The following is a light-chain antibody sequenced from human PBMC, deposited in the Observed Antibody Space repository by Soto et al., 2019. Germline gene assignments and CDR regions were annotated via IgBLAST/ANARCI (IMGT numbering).Light chain of an antibody. CDR3: SSKSRDF. Sequence: QAVLTQPAPVSGSPVQSSTISCTGSSSGIRDDNYVSWYQLLPGNAPKLIMYEVSNRPSVISNRFSGSKSGNPASLTISGLQAEDAADYYCSSKSRDFFGTGTKVTVL. CDR2: EVS. V-gene: IGLV2-14*01. CDR1: SSGIRDDNY. J-gene: IGLJ1*01.